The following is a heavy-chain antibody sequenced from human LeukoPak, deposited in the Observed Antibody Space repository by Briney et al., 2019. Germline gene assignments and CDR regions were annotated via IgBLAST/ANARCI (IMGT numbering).Heavy chain of an antibody. CDR3: ARETRVRWTDY. CDR1: GFTFSDYY. J-gene: IGHJ4*02. V-gene: IGHV3-11*04. Sequence: PAGSLTLSCAASGFTFSDYYMSWIRQAPGKGLEWLSYISSSGTTIYYADSVKGRFTISRDNAKNSLYLQMNSLRAEDTAVYYCARETRVRWTDYWGQGILVTVSS. CDR2: ISSSGTTI. D-gene: IGHD5-24*01.